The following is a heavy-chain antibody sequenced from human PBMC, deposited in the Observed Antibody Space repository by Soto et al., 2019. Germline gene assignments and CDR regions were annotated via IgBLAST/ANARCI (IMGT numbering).Heavy chain of an antibody. CDR3: AKDRGYGDHLPHFDY. V-gene: IGHV3-30*18. CDR2: ISYDGSNK. Sequence: VQLVESGGGVVQPGRSLRLSCAASGFTFSSYGMHWVRQAPGKGLEWVAVISYDGSNKYYADSVKGRFTISRDNSKNTLYLQMNSLRAEDTAVYYCAKDRGYGDHLPHFDYWGQGTLVTVSS. J-gene: IGHJ4*02. D-gene: IGHD4-17*01. CDR1: GFTFSSYG.